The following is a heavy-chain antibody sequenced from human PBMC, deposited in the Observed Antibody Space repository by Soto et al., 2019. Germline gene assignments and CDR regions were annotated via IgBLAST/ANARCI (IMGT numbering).Heavy chain of an antibody. V-gene: IGHV4-59*01. CDR3: ATSITIFGVVSGAFDI. CDR1: GGSISSYY. J-gene: IGHJ3*02. Sequence: PSETLSLTRTVSGGSISSYYWSWIRQPPGKGLEWIGYIYYSGSTNYNPSLKSRVTISVDTSKNQFSLKLSSVTAADTAVYYCATSITIFGVVSGAFDIWGQGTMVTVSS. CDR2: IYYSGST. D-gene: IGHD3-3*01.